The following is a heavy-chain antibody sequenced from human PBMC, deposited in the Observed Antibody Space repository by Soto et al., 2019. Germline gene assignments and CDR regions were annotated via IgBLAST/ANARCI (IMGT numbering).Heavy chain of an antibody. J-gene: IGHJ6*02. D-gene: IGHD6-6*01. V-gene: IGHV1-69*13. Sequence: AASVKVSCKASGGTFSSYAISWVRQAPGQGLEWMGGIIPIFGTANYAQKFQGRVTITADESTSTAYMELSSLRSEDTAVYYCARENIAGRRLYYYYYGMDVWGQGTTVTVSS. CDR1: GGTFSSYA. CDR2: IIPIFGTA. CDR3: ARENIAGRRLYYYYYGMDV.